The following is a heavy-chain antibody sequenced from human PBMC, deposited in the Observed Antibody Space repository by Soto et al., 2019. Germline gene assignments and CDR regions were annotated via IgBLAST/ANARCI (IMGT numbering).Heavy chain of an antibody. D-gene: IGHD2-15*01. CDR1: GDSISSFY. V-gene: IGHV4-4*07. CDR2: LYVSGST. J-gene: IGHJ6*02. CDR3: VRDCSGGGCSSDYGMDV. Sequence: QVQLQESGPGLVKPSETLSLTCTVSGDSISSFYLSWIRQTAGKGLEWIGRLYVSGSTDYNPSLKSRVSMSVDRSKYQVSLKLPSVTAADTAVSYCVRDCSGGGCSSDYGMDVWGQGTTVTVSS.